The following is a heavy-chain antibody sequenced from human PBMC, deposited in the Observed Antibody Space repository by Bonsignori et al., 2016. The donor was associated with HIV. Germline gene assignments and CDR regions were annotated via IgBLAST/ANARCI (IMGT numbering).Heavy chain of an antibody. Sequence: WIRQPPGKGLEWVGRIKSKTDGGTTDYAAPVKGRFTISRDDSKNTLYLQMNSLKTEDTAVYYCTTDLGTLHYYDSSGYYDYWGQGTLVTVSS. CDR2: IKSKTDGGTT. V-gene: IGHV3-15*01. CDR3: TTDLGTLHYYDSSGYYDY. J-gene: IGHJ4*02. D-gene: IGHD3-22*01.